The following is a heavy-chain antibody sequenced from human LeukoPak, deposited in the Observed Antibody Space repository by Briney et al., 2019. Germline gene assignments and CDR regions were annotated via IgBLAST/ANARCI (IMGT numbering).Heavy chain of an antibody. J-gene: IGHJ6*03. CDR2: INHSGST. CDR1: GGSFSGYY. V-gene: IGHV4-34*01. D-gene: IGHD3-22*01. Sequence: PSETLSLTCAVYGGSFSGYYWSWIRQPPGKGLEWIGEINHSGSTNYNPSLKSRVTISVDTSKNQFSLKLSSVTAADTAVYYCARGFYDSSGYYSTRGYYYYYMDVWGKGTTVTVSS. CDR3: ARGFYDSSGYYSTRGYYYYYMDV.